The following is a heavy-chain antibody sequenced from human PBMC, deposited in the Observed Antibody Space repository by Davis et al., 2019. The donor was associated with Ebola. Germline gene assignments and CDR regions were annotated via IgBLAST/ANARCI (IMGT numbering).Heavy chain of an antibody. D-gene: IGHD6-13*01. Sequence: ASVTVSCKAPGYTFTNYGITWVRQAPGQGLEWMGWINPHNGNTNYAQNVQGRVTMTTDTSTSTAYMEVGSLRSDDTAVYYCARDDSSSWPLTGALDPWGQGTLVTVSS. CDR3: ARDDSSSWPLTGALDP. CDR2: INPHNGNT. CDR1: GYTFTNYG. J-gene: IGHJ5*02. V-gene: IGHV1-18*04.